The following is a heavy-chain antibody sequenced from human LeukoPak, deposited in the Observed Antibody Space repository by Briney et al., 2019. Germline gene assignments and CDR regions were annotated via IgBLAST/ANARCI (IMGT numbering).Heavy chain of an antibody. CDR3: AREGYCSSTSCYTLGDAFDI. Sequence: QTGGSLRLSCAASGFTVSSNYMSWVRQAPGKGLEWVSVIYSGGSTYYADSVKGRFTISRDNSKNTLYLQMNSLRAEDTAVYYCAREGYCSSTSCYTLGDAFDIWGQGTMVTVSS. D-gene: IGHD2-2*02. CDR1: GFTVSSNY. J-gene: IGHJ3*02. CDR2: IYSGGST. V-gene: IGHV3-53*01.